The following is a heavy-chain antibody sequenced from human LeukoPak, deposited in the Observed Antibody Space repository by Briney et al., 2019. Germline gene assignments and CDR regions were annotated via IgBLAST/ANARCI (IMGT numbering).Heavy chain of an antibody. D-gene: IGHD6-19*01. CDR3: ARRRGSGWYYFDY. V-gene: IGHV4-34*01. CDR2: IDHSGST. J-gene: IGHJ4*02. CDR1: GGSFSGYY. Sequence: PSETLSLTCAVFGGSFSGYYWSWIRQPPGKGLEWIGEIDHSGSTNYNPSMKSRVTMSVDMSKSQLSLKVTSVTAADTAVYYCARRRGSGWYYFDYWGQGTLVTVSS.